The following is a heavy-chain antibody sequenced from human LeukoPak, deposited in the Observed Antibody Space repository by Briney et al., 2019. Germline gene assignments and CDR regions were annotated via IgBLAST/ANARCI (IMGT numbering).Heavy chain of an antibody. V-gene: IGHV4-30-4*08. D-gene: IGHD3-22*01. CDR2: IYYSGST. J-gene: IGHJ4*02. Sequence: PSQTLSLTCSVTGGTISSGAYYWPWIRHPPCKPLEWIGYIYYSGSTYYNPSLKSRVIISVDTSKNQFSLKLSSVTAADTAVYYCARDLGSGYYIDYWGQGTLVTVSS. CDR3: ARDLGSGYYIDY. CDR1: GGTISSGAYY.